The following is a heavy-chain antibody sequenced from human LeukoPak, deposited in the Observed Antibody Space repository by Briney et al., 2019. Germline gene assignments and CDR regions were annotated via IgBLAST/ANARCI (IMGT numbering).Heavy chain of an antibody. CDR3: ARDRKRLDTAMVAYYYYGMDV. CDR1: GGTFSSYA. V-gene: IGHV1-69*04. J-gene: IGHJ6*02. D-gene: IGHD5-18*01. CDR2: IIPILGIA. Sequence: SVKVSCKASGGTFSSYAISWVRQAPGQGREWMGRIIPILGIANYAQKFQGRVTITADKSTSTAYMELSSLRSEDTAVYYCARDRKRLDTAMVAYYYYGMDVWGQGTTVTVSS.